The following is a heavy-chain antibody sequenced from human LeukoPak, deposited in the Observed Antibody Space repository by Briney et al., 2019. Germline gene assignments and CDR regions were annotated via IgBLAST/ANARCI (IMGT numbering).Heavy chain of an antibody. V-gene: IGHV3-30-3*01. Sequence: GGSLRLSCAASGFTFSSYAMHWVRQAPGKGLEWVAVISYDGSNKYYADSVKGRFTISRDNSKNTLYLQMNSLRAEDTAVYYCATPLDYGDYGGYYFDYWGQGTLVTVSS. J-gene: IGHJ4*02. CDR2: ISYDGSNK. D-gene: IGHD4-17*01. CDR3: ATPLDYGDYGGYYFDY. CDR1: GFTFSSYA.